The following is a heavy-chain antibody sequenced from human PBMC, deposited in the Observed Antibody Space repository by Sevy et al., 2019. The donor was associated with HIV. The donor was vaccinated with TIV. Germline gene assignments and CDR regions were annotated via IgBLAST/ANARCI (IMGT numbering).Heavy chain of an antibody. V-gene: IGHV3-23*01. J-gene: IGHJ2*01. CDR1: GFTFNNYA. Sequence: GGSLRLSCAASGFTFNNYAMSWVRQAPGKGLEGKGLEWVSTISGGGGGTYYADSVRGRFTIASDNSKNTLNLQVNSLRVGDTAVYYGAKHYIHDIADGWYFDLWGRGTLVTVSS. D-gene: IGHD6-13*01. CDR2: ISGGGGGT. CDR3: AKHYIHDIADGWYFDL.